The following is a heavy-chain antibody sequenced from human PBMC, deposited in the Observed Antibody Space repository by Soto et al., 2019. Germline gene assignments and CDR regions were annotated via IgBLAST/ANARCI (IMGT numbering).Heavy chain of an antibody. CDR2: ISISGGST. D-gene: IGHD6-19*01. Sequence: LRLSCAASGFIFSSYGMSWVRQAPGKGLEWVSAISISGGSTYYAESVKGRFTISRDNSKDTLYLQMDSLRAEDTAVFYCARDRSWLEPFDYWGQGTLVTVSS. CDR1: GFIFSSYG. J-gene: IGHJ4*02. V-gene: IGHV3-23*01. CDR3: ARDRSWLEPFDY.